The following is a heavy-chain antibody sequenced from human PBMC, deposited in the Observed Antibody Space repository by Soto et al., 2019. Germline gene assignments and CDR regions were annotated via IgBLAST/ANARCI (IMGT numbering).Heavy chain of an antibody. V-gene: IGHV3-23*01. CDR1: GFPFSSYA. D-gene: IGHD3-10*02. CDR2: INRNGGGA. CDR3: ATCYYFDF. J-gene: IGHJ4*02. Sequence: VPLLDSGGGLVQPGGSLRLSCKVSGFPFSSYAMSWVRQAPGRGLEWVSSINRNGGGANYADAVKGRFTISRDAADAVLSLQMNSRRAEDTAIYYCATCYYFDFWGQGTLVTVSS.